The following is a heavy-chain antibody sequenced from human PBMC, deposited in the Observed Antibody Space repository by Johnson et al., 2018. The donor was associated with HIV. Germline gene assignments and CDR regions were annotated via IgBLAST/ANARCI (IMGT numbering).Heavy chain of an antibody. J-gene: IGHJ3*02. CDR1: GFTFSSYW. D-gene: IGHD4-11*01. V-gene: IGHV3-30-3*01. CDR2: ISYDGSNK. CDR3: ARERGYYGNPAFDI. Sequence: QMLLVESGGGLVQPGGSLRLSCAASGFTFSSYWMSWVRQAPGKGLEWVAVISYDGSNKFYTDSVKGRFSISRDNSKNTLYLQMNSLRTEDTAVYYCARERGYYGNPAFDIWGQGTMVTVSS.